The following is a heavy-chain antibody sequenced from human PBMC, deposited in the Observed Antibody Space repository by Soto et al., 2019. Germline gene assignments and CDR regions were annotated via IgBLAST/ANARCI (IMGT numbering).Heavy chain of an antibody. CDR2: IGIGSSTK. J-gene: IGHJ3*01. V-gene: IGHV3-48*01. CDR3: ARDQLYYNDISGRPLNAFDV. Sequence: GGSLRLSCAASGFTFRNYGINWVRQAPGKGLEWVSYIGIGSSTKYYADSVKGRFTISRDNAKNSLYLQMNSLRAEDTAVYYCARDQLYYNDISGRPLNAFDVWGQGTMVTVSS. D-gene: IGHD3-22*01. CDR1: GFTFRNYG.